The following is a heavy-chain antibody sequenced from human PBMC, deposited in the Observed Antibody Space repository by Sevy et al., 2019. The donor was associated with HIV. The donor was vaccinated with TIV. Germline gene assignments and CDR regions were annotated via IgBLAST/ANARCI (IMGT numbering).Heavy chain of an antibody. Sequence: ASVKVSCKASGYTFTTYYIHWVRQAPGQGLEWMGLIDPSGSTRYAQKFQGRVSMTGDTSTTTLYMELSSLPSEDTAVYYCARDRDRSGSYLEYYYYAMDVWGQGTTVTVSS. J-gene: IGHJ6*02. CDR3: ARDRDRSGSYLEYYYYAMDV. V-gene: IGHV1-46*01. D-gene: IGHD1-26*01. CDR2: IDPSGST. CDR1: GYTFTTYY.